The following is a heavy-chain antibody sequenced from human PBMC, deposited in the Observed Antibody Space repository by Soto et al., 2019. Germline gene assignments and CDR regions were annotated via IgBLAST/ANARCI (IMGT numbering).Heavy chain of an antibody. D-gene: IGHD6-13*01. CDR2: IYPGDSDT. CDR3: ARPPTVSRRWSALAI. V-gene: IGHV5-51*01. J-gene: IGHJ3*02. Sequence: RGESLKISCKGSGYSFTNYWIGWVRQMPGKGLEWMGIIYPGDSDTRYSPSFQGQVTISADKSISTAYLQWSSLKASDTAMYYCARPPTVSRRWSALAIWGQGTMVTVSS. CDR1: GYSFTNYW.